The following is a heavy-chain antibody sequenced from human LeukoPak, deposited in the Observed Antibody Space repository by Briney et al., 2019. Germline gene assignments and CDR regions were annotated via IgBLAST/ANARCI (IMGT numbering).Heavy chain of an antibody. Sequence: GASVKVSCKASGYTFTSYYMHWVRQAPGQGLEWTGIINPSGGSTSYAQKFQGRVTMTRDTSTSTVYMELSSLRSEDTAVYYCAREDLRFGAFDYWGQGTLVTVSS. V-gene: IGHV1-46*01. J-gene: IGHJ4*02. CDR2: INPSGGST. CDR1: GYTFTSYY. D-gene: IGHD3-16*01. CDR3: AREDLRFGAFDY.